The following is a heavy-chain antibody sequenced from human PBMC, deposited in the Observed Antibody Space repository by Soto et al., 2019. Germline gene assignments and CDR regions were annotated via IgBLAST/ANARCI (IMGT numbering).Heavy chain of an antibody. V-gene: IGHV1-2*04. Sequence: ASVKVSCKASGTPSTANNCTGCDKPLDKGLSGMGWINPNSGGKNYAQKFQGWVTMTRDTSISTAYMELSRLRSDDTAVYYCARGGSQLLWFGELYGYYFDYWGQGTLVTVSS. CDR1: GTPSTAN. CDR2: INPNSGGK. J-gene: IGHJ4*02. D-gene: IGHD3-10*01. CDR3: ARGGSQLLWFGELYGYYFDY.